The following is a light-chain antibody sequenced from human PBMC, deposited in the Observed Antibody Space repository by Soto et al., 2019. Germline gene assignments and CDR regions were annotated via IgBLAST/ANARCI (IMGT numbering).Light chain of an antibody. Sequence: EIVMTQSPATLSGSPGERAILSCRASQSISINLAWYQQKPGQAPRLLIYAASNRAAGVPARFSGSWSGTEFTLTISSLQSEDFAVYYCQQYNNWPRTFGQGTKVDI. V-gene: IGKV3-15*01. CDR2: AAS. CDR3: QQYNNWPRT. J-gene: IGKJ1*01. CDR1: QSISIN.